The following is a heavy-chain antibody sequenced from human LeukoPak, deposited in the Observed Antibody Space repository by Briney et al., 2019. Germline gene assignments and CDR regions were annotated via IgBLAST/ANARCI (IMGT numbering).Heavy chain of an antibody. CDR2: IKQDGSEQ. Sequence: QPGGSLRLSCAASGFTFSTYWMTWVRQAPGKGLEWVANIKQDGSEQYYVDSVKGRFAISRDNAKNSLYLQMNSLRAEDTAVYYCARWVTTPYYGMDVWGQGTTVTVSS. D-gene: IGHD4-17*01. CDR1: GFTFSTYW. J-gene: IGHJ6*02. V-gene: IGHV3-7*05. CDR3: ARWVTTPYYGMDV.